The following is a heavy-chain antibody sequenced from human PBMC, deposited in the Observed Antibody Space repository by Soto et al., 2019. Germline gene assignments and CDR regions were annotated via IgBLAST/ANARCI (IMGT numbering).Heavy chain of an antibody. J-gene: IGHJ4*02. Sequence: ASVKVSCKGSGYIFTNYPIHWVRQAPGQRLEWMGWINAANGDTGYSQNFQGRVTFTRDTSASTVYMEMSSLTSEDTAIYYCARKDYYGSGCYYFDYWGQGTLVTVS. CDR2: INAANGDT. CDR1: GYIFTNYP. CDR3: ARKDYYGSGCYYFDY. V-gene: IGHV1-3*01. D-gene: IGHD3-10*01.